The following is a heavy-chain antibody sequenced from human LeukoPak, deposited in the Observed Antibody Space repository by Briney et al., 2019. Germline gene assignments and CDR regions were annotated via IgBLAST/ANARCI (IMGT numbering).Heavy chain of an antibody. Sequence: PGGSLRLSCAASGFTFSSYAMHWVRQAPGKGLEWVVVISYDGSNKYYADSVKGRFTISRDNSKNTLYLQMNSLRAEDTAVYYCARDLEGQLVLGLDYWGQGTLVTVSS. V-gene: IGHV3-30-3*01. D-gene: IGHD6-6*01. CDR3: ARDLEGQLVLGLDY. CDR2: ISYDGSNK. CDR1: GFTFSSYA. J-gene: IGHJ4*02.